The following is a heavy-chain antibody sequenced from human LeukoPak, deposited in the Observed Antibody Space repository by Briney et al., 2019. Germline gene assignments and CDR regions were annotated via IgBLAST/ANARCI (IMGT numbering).Heavy chain of an antibody. Sequence: SETLSLTCTVSGGSISSYYWSWIRQPPGKGLEWIGYIYYSGSTNYNPSLKSRVTISVDTSKNQFSLKLSSVTAADTAVYYCARARSNYYFDYWGQGTLVTVSS. CDR3: ARARSNYYFDY. V-gene: IGHV4-59*01. CDR2: IYYSGST. D-gene: IGHD5-24*01. CDR1: GGSISSYY. J-gene: IGHJ4*02.